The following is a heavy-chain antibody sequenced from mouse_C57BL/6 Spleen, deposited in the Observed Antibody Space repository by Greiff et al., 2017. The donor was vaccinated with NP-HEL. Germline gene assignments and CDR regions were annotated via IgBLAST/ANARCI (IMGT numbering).Heavy chain of an antibody. CDR3: ARVYGNYWFAY. J-gene: IGHJ3*01. V-gene: IGHV5-4*01. CDR1: GFTFSSYA. CDR2: ISDGGSYT. Sequence: EVQGVESGGGLVKPGGSLKLSCAASGFTFSSYAMSWVRQTPEKRLEWVATISDGGSYTYYPDNVKGRFTISSDNAKNNLYLQVSHLKSEDTAMYYCARVYGNYWFAYWGQGTLVTVSA. D-gene: IGHD2-1*01.